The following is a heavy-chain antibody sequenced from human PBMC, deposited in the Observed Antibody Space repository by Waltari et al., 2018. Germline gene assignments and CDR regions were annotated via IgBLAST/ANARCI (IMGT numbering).Heavy chain of an antibody. D-gene: IGHD2-15*01. CDR3: TSWRVVAGTGWFDS. V-gene: IGHV3-23*01. J-gene: IGHJ5*01. CDR2: IRNSGGNT. CDR1: GFSFSNYD. Sequence: VQLLESGGGLVQPGGSLRLSCAASGFSFSNYDMAWVRQAPGKGLEWVSGIRNSGGNTYYGDSVKGRFAISRDNSRNTLHLQMNGLRAEETAIYYCTSWRVVAGTGWFDSWGQGTLVTVSS.